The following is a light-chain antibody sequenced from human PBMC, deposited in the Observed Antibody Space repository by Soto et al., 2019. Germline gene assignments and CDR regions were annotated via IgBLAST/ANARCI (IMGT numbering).Light chain of an antibody. J-gene: IGLJ1*01. Sequence: QSALTQPASVSGSPGQSITISCTGTSSDVGGYNYVSWYQQHPGKAPKLMIYDVSNRPSGVSNRFSGSKSGNTASLTISGLQAEDEDDYYCSSDTSSSTLLYVFGTGTKVTVL. CDR3: SSDTSSSTLLYV. V-gene: IGLV2-14*01. CDR2: DVS. CDR1: SSDVGGYNY.